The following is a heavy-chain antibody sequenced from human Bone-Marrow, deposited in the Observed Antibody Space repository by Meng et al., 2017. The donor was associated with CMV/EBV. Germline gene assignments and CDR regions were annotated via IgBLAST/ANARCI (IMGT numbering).Heavy chain of an antibody. D-gene: IGHD6-6*01. CDR3: ARPDYSRSSVHDGLAY. J-gene: IGHJ4*02. V-gene: IGHV3-30-3*01. CDR1: GFTFSSYA. CDR2: ISYDGSNK. Sequence: SCAASGFTFSSYAMHWVRQAPGKGLEWVAVISYDGSNKYYADSVKGRFTISRDNSKNTLYLQMNSLRAEDTAIYYCARPDYSRSSVHDGLAYWGQGTLVTVSS.